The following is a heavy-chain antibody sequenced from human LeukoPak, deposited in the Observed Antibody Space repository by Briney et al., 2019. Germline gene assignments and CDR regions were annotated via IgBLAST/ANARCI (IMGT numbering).Heavy chain of an antibody. CDR2: IYSGGST. CDR3: AREGEYYYGSGSYPSNAFDI. D-gene: IGHD3-10*01. J-gene: IGHJ3*02. CDR1: GFTVSSNY. V-gene: IGHV3-53*01. Sequence: GGSLRLSCAASGFTVSSNYMSWVRQAPGKGLEWVSVIYSGGSTYYADSVKGRFTISRDNSKNTLYLQMSSLRAEDTAVYYCAREGEYYYGSGSYPSNAFDIWGQGTMVTVSS.